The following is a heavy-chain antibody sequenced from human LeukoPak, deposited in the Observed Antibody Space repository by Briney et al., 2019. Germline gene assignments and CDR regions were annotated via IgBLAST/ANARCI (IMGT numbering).Heavy chain of an antibody. J-gene: IGHJ3*02. D-gene: IGHD3-22*01. CDR3: ARDRNTYYYDSSGIDAFDI. Sequence: GGSLRLSCAASGFTFDDYAMHWVRQAPGKGLEWVSGISWNSGSIGYADSVKGRFTISRDNAKNSLYLQMNSLRAEDTAVYYCARDRNTYYYDSSGIDAFDIWGQGTMVTVSS. V-gene: IGHV3-9*01. CDR2: ISWNSGSI. CDR1: GFTFDDYA.